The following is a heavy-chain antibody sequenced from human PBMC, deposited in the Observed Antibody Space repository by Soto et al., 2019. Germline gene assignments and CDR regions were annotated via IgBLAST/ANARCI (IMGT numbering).Heavy chain of an antibody. CDR2: IIPMLDSV. D-gene: IGHD3-22*01. CDR3: ARTYHYDSLGKAYFYYGMDV. V-gene: IGHV1-69*12. Sequence: QVQLVQSGAEVKRPGSSVKVSCKASGGNFDNYAITWVRQAPGQGLEWMAGIIPMLDSVNYAENFQDRVTITADESTSTAYMEVSGLRSEDTAVYYCARTYHYDSLGKAYFYYGMDVWGQGTTVTVSS. CDR1: GGNFDNYA. J-gene: IGHJ6*02.